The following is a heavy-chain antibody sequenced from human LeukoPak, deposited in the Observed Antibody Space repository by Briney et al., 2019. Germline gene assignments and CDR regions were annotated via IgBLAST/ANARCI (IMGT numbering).Heavy chain of an antibody. CDR1: GGSISSYY. CDR3: ARALGYDGSGLDY. CDR2: IYYSGST. D-gene: IGHD3-22*01. V-gene: IGHV4-59*12. Sequence: PSETLSLTCTVSGGSISSYYWSWIRQPPGKGLEWIGYIYYSGSTNYNPSLKSRVTMSVDTSKNQFSLKLSSVTAADTAVYYCARALGYDGSGLDYWGQGTLVTVSS. J-gene: IGHJ4*02.